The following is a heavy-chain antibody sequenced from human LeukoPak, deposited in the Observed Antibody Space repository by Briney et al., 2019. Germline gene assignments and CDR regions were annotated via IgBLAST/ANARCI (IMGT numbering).Heavy chain of an antibody. CDR2: INPNSGGT. V-gene: IGHV1-2*02. J-gene: IGHJ5*02. CDR3: ARSRSVITTTIIVIRRPWFDP. D-gene: IGHD3-22*01. CDR1: GYTFTGYY. Sequence: ASVKVSCKASGYTFTGYYMHWVRQAPGQGLEWMGWINPNSGGTNYAQKFQGRVTMTRDTSTSTAYMELSRLRSDDTAVYYCARSRSVITTTIIVIRRPWFDPWGQGTLATVSS.